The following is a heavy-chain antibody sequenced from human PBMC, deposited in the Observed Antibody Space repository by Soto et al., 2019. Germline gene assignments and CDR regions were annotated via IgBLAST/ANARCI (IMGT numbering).Heavy chain of an antibody. CDR2: INRGGDDR. Sequence: PGGSLRLSCAGSGFTFGADWMTWVRPAPGKGLEWVANINRGGDDRYYLDSVKGRFTISRDNAKNSLYLQMNSLRDEDTAVYYCARGSNYYDSSGYHTRTRYNWFDPWGQGTLVTVSS. J-gene: IGHJ5*02. V-gene: IGHV3-7*01. CDR3: ARGSNYYDSSGYHTRTRYNWFDP. D-gene: IGHD3-22*01. CDR1: GFTFGADW.